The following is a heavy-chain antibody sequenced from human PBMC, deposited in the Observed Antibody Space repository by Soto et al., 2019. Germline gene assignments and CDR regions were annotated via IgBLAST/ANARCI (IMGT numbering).Heavy chain of an antibody. Sequence: SETLSLTCTVSGGSISSYYWSWIRQPPGKGLEWIGYMFYSGSTNYNPSLKSRVTMSVDTSKNQFSLKLSSVSAADTAVYYCARAVNYYGSGSFYWWFDPWGQGTLVTVLL. CDR3: ARAVNYYGSGSFYWWFDP. V-gene: IGHV4-59*01. J-gene: IGHJ5*02. D-gene: IGHD3-10*01. CDR2: MFYSGST. CDR1: GGSISSYY.